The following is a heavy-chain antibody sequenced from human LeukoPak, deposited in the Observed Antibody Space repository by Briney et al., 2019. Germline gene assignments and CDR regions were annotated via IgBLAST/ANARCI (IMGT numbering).Heavy chain of an antibody. CDR2: ISGSGDTT. CDR3: AKSRGESRGASNY. Sequence: GGSLRLSCAASGFTFSSYAMNWVRQAPGKGLEWVSFISGSGDTTYYADSVKGRFTISRDNSKNTLYLQMNSLRAEDTAVYYCAKSRGESRGASNYWGQVTLVTVAS. CDR1: GFTFSSYA. J-gene: IGHJ4*02. D-gene: IGHD1-26*01. V-gene: IGHV3-23*01.